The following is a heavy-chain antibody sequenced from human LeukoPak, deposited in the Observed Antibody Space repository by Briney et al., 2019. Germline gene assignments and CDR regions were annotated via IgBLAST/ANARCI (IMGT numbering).Heavy chain of an antibody. CDR1: GGSISSGYYY. CDR2: IYYSGST. V-gene: IGHV4-61*10. Sequence: ASETLSLTCTVSGGSISSGYYYWSWIRQPAGKGLEWIGYIYYSGSTNYNPSLKSRVTISVDTSKNQFSLKLSSVTAADTAVYYCAMHRESFDYWGQGTLVTVSS. J-gene: IGHJ4*02. CDR3: AMHRESFDY.